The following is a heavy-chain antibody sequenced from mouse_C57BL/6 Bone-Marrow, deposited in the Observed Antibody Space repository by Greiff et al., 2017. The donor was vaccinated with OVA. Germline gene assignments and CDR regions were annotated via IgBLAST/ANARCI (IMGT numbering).Heavy chain of an antibody. D-gene: IGHD2-4*01. CDR2: IRRKSSNYAT. CDR3: VGGDYDYDDYFDY. Sequence: EVKLMESGGGLVQPKGSLKLSCAASGFTFNTYAMHWVRQAPGTGLEWVARIRRKSSNYATYYADSVKDRFTISRDDSQSMLYLQMHNLKTEDTAMYYCVGGDYDYDDYFDYWGQGTTLTVSS. V-gene: IGHV10-3*01. J-gene: IGHJ2*01. CDR1: GFTFNTYA.